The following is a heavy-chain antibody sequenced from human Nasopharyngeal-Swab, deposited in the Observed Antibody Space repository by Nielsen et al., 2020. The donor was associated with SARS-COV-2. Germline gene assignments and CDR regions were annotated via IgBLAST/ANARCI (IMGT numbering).Heavy chain of an antibody. D-gene: IGHD3-22*01. CDR1: GFTFSSYG. J-gene: IGHJ4*02. CDR2: ISYDGSNK. Sequence: GGSLRLSCAASGFTFSSYGMHWVRQAQGKGLEWVAVISYDGSNKYYADSVKGRFTISRDNSKNTLYLQMNSLRAEDTAVYYCAKDDSSGYYYVGYFDYWGQGTLVTVSS. V-gene: IGHV3-30*18. CDR3: AKDDSSGYYYVGYFDY.